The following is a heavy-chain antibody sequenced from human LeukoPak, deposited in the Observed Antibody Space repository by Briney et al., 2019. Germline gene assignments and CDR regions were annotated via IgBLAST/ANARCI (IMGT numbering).Heavy chain of an antibody. CDR2: INAGNGNT. J-gene: IGHJ3*02. V-gene: IGHV1-3*01. D-gene: IGHD1-26*01. Sequence: QAXGQRLEWMGWINAGNGNTKYSQKFQGRVTITRDTSASTAYMELSSLRSEDTAVYYCARDGSGSYGAFDIWGQGTMVTVSS. CDR3: ARDGSGSYGAFDI.